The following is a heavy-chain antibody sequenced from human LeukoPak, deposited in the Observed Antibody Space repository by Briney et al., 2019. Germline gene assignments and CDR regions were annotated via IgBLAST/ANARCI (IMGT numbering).Heavy chain of an antibody. J-gene: IGHJ6*02. Sequence: PSETLSLTCSVSGGSISSSSYYWGWIRQPPGKGLEWIGEINHSGSTNYNPSLKSRVTISVDTSKNQFSPKLSSVTAADTAVYYCARVDKLIRGYYYYYGMDVWGQGTTVTVSS. CDR3: ARVDKLIRGYYYYYGMDV. V-gene: IGHV4-39*07. CDR2: INHSGST. CDR1: GGSISSSSYY. D-gene: IGHD3-10*01.